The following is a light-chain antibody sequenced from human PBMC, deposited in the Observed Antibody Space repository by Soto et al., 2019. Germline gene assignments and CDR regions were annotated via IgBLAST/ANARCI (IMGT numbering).Light chain of an antibody. Sequence: IVITQSPATLSVSPGERATLSCRASQSLSSNLAWYQQKPGQAPRLLIYGASTRVTGIPARFSGSGSGTEFTLTISSLQSEDFAVYYCQQHNQWPITFGQGTRLEIK. CDR2: GAS. J-gene: IGKJ5*01. CDR3: QQHNQWPIT. V-gene: IGKV3-15*01. CDR1: QSLSSN.